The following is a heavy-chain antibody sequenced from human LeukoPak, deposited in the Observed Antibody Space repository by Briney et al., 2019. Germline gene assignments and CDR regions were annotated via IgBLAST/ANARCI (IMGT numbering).Heavy chain of an antibody. CDR2: IYTSGST. V-gene: IGHV4-4*07. D-gene: IGHD2-2*01. CDR3: ARVGHCSSTSCYHKVYYYYYYMDV. CDR1: GGSISSYY. Sequence: SETLSLTCTVSGGSISSYYWSWIRQPAGKGLEWIGRIYTSGSTNYNPSLKSRVTMSVDTSKNQFSLKLSSVTAADTAVYYCARVGHCSSTSCYHKVYYYYYYMDVWGKGTTVTVSS. J-gene: IGHJ6*03.